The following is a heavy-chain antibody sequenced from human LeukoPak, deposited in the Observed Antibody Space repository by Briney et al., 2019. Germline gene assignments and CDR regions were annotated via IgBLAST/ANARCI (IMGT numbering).Heavy chain of an antibody. D-gene: IGHD2-2*01. Sequence: SQTLSLTCTVSGGSISSGDYYWSWIRQPPGKGLEWIGYIYYSGSTYYNPSLKSRVTISVDTSKNQFSLKLSSVTAADTAVYYCATERVVPAANPWVAFDIWAKGQWSPSLQ. V-gene: IGHV4-30-4*08. CDR2: IYYSGST. J-gene: IGHJ3*02. CDR1: GGSISSGDYY. CDR3: ATERVVPAANPWVAFDI.